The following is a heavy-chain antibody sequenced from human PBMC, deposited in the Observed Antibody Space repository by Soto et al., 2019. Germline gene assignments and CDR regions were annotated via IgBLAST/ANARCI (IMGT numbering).Heavy chain of an antibody. D-gene: IGHD3-3*01. CDR2: IRSSSGTK. CDR3: ARDKRDLRFLEWSYYFDY. Sequence: PGESLKISCGASGFPFSNYSMNWVRQAPGKGLEWVSYIRSSSGTKYYADSVKGRFTISRDNSKNTLYLQMNSLRAEDTAVYYCARDKRDLRFLEWSYYFDYWGQGTLVTVSS. V-gene: IGHV3-48*01. J-gene: IGHJ4*02. CDR1: GFPFSNYS.